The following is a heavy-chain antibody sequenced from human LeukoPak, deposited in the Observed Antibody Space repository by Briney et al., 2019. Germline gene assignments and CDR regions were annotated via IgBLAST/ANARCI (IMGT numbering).Heavy chain of an antibody. J-gene: IGHJ4*02. D-gene: IGHD2-2*01. CDR1: GFTLNSNA. CDR2: ISRMGVTT. V-gene: IGHV3-23*01. CDR3: AKEEVPNDY. Sequence: PGRSLRLSCAVSGFTLNSNAMCWVRQAPGKGLEWVSSISRMGVTTYYADSVKGRFTISRDTSKNTLYLQMNTLRPEDTAVYYCAKEEVPNDYWGQGTLVTVSS.